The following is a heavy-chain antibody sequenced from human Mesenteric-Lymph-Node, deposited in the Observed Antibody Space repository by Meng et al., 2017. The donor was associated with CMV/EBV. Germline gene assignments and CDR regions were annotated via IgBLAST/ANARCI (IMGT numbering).Heavy chain of an antibody. CDR3: ARVAVRGSFDC. V-gene: IGHV3-30-3*01. CDR2: ISFDGDNK. D-gene: IGHD4-17*01. Sequence: GGSLRLSCTASGIIFHNYPMNWVRQAPGKGLEWVGSISFDGDNKYYADSVEGRFTISRDNPRKTLYLQMNSLRDEDTAVYYCARVAVRGSFDCWGQGTLVTVSS. J-gene: IGHJ4*02. CDR1: GIIFHNYP.